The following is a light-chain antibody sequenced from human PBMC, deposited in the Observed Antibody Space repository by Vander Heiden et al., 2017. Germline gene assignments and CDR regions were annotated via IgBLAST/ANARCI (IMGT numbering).Light chain of an antibody. CDR3: QQYKSYPWT. V-gene: IGKV1-5*03. J-gene: IGKJ1*01. CDR2: KAS. Sequence: DIQMTQSPFTLSASVGDRVTITCRASQSISSWLAWYQQKPGKAPKLLIYKASSLESGVPSRFSGSGSGTEFTLTISSLQPDDFAIYYCQQYKSYPWTFGQGTKVEIK. CDR1: QSISSW.